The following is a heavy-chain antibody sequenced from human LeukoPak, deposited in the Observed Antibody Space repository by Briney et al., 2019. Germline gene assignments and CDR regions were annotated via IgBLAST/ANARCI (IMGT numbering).Heavy chain of an antibody. CDR2: IYSGGST. CDR1: GFTVSSNY. D-gene: IGHD6-6*01. J-gene: IGHJ4*02. CDR3: AAYSSCDY. Sequence: SGGSLRLSCAASGFTVSSNYMTWVRQAPGKGLEWISLIYSGGSTYYADSVKGRSTISRDNSKNTLYLQMNSLRAEDTAVYYCAAYSSCDYWGQGTLVTVSS. V-gene: IGHV3-53*01.